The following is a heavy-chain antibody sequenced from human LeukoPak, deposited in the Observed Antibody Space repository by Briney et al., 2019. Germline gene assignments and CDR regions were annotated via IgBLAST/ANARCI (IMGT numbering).Heavy chain of an antibody. D-gene: IGHD1-1*01. CDR2: TYYRSKWHT. Sequence: SQTLSLTCAISGDSVSSNSAAWNWISQSPSRGLEWLGRTYYRSKWHTYYAASVKSRIAINRDTSKNQFSLQLNSVTPEDTAVYYCARSTGPIDYWGQGTLVTVSS. CDR1: GDSVSSNSAA. V-gene: IGHV6-1*01. J-gene: IGHJ4*02. CDR3: ARSTGPIDY.